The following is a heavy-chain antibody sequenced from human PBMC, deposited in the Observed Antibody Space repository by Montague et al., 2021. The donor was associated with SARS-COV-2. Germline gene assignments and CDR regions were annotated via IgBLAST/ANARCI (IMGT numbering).Heavy chain of an antibody. J-gene: IGHJ6*02. V-gene: IGHV3-33*01. Sequence: SLRLSCAASGFTFSSYGMHWVRQAPGKGLEWVAVIWYDGSNKYYADSVKGRFTISRDNSKSTLYLQMNSLRAEDTAVYYCARVASYYYGMDVWGQGTTVTVSS. CDR1: GFTFSSYG. CDR2: IWYDGSNK. CDR3: ARVASYYYGMDV.